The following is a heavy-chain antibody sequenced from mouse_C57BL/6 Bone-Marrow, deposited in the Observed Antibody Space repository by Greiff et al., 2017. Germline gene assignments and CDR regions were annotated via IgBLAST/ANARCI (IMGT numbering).Heavy chain of an antibody. CDR2: IYPGDGDT. J-gene: IGHJ1*03. CDR1: GYAFSSSW. Sequence: VQLQQSGPELVKPGASVKISCKASGYAFSSSWMNWVKQRPGKGLEWIGRIYPGDGDTNYNGKFKGKATLTADKSSSTAYMQLSSLTSEDSAVYFCARGDYYGSSYRYFDVGGTGTTVTVSS. V-gene: IGHV1-82*01. D-gene: IGHD1-1*01. CDR3: ARGDYYGSSYRYFDV.